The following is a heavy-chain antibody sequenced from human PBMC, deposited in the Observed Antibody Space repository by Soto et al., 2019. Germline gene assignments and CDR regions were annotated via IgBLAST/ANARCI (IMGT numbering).Heavy chain of an antibody. CDR1: GGSFSGYY. Sequence: SETLSLTCAVYGGSFSGYYWSWIRQPPGKGLEWIGEINHSGSTNYNPSLKSRVTISVDTSKNQFSLKLSSVTAADTAVYYCARAGGDTIVVVPAAKTIIYYFDYWGQGTLVTVS. CDR3: ARAGGDTIVVVPAAKTIIYYFDY. J-gene: IGHJ4*02. CDR2: INHSGST. V-gene: IGHV4-34*01. D-gene: IGHD2-2*01.